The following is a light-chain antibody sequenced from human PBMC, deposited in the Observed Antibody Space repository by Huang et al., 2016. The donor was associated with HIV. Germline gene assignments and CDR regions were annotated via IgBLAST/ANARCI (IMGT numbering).Light chain of an antibody. V-gene: IGKV3-15*01. J-gene: IGKJ1*01. CDR1: QSVSRT. Sequence: EIVMTQSPATLSVSPGESATLSCRASQSVSRTLAWYHQKPGQAPRLLIYDTSTRATGIPARFSGSGSGTEFTLTINSLQSEDFAVYYCQQYNDWWTFGQGTRVEIK. CDR2: DTS. CDR3: QQYNDWWT.